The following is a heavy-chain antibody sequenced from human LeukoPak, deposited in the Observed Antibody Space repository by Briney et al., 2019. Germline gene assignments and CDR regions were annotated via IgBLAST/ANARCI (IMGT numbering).Heavy chain of an antibody. CDR2: ISGSGGTT. J-gene: IGHJ4*02. CDR3: AKGSGIQLWLSVFDY. V-gene: IGHV3-23*01. D-gene: IGHD5-18*01. Sequence: GGSLRLSCAASGFTFSSYAMSWVRQAPGKGLEWVSVISGSGGTTYYADSVKGRFTISRDNSKNTLYLQMNSLRAEDTAVYYCAKGSGIQLWLSVFDYWGQGTLVTASS. CDR1: GFTFSSYA.